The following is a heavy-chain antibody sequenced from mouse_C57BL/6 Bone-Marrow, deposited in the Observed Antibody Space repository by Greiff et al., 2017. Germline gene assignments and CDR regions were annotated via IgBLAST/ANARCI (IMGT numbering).Heavy chain of an antibody. Sequence: LQESGAELVRPGASVKMSCKASGYTFTSYNMHWVKQTPRQGLEWIGAIYPGSGDTSYNQKFKGKATLTVDKSSSTAYMQLSSLTSEDSAVYFCARNGLRLRTAWFAYWGQGTLVTVSA. CDR3: ARNGLRLRTAWFAY. CDR1: GYTFTSYN. V-gene: IGHV1-12*01. CDR2: IYPGSGDT. J-gene: IGHJ3*01. D-gene: IGHD3-2*02.